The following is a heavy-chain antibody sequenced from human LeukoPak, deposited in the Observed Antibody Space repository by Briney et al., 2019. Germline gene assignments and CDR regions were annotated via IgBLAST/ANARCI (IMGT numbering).Heavy chain of an antibody. V-gene: IGHV3-74*01. D-gene: IGHD2-15*01. CDR2: INSDGSST. CDR3: AKLLGGLWPGIDY. J-gene: IGHJ4*02. Sequence: AGGSLSLSCTASGFTFSTHSMHWARQAPGKGPVYVSRINSDGSSTRYVDSVTGRFTISRDNAKNTVYLQKNSLRAEDTAVYYCAKLLGGLWPGIDYWGQGTVVTVSS. CDR1: GFTFSTHS.